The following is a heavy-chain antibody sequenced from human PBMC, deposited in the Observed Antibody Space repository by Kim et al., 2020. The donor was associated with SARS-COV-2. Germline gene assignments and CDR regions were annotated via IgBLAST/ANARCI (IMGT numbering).Heavy chain of an antibody. V-gene: IGHV4-39*01. Sequence: SETLSLTCTVSGGSISSSSYYWGWIRQPPGKGLEWIGSIYYSGSTYYNPSLKSRVTISVDTSKNQFSLKLSSVTAADTAVYYCARSPDYYGSGEKGFDP. D-gene: IGHD3-10*01. CDR3: ARSPDYYGSGEKGFDP. J-gene: IGHJ5*02. CDR1: GGSISSSSYY. CDR2: IYYSGST.